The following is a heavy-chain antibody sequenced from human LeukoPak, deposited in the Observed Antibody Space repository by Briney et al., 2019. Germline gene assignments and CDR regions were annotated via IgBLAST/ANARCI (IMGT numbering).Heavy chain of an antibody. CDR3: ARDLIVVVVAATGAFDI. CDR2: ISAYNGNT. CDR1: GYTFTSYG. Sequence: ASVKVSCKASGYTFTSYGISWVRQAPGQGLEWMGWISAYNGNTNYAQKLQGGVTMTTDTSTSTAYMELRSLRSDDTAMYYCARDLIVVVVAATGAFDIWGQGTMVTVSS. V-gene: IGHV1-18*01. D-gene: IGHD2-15*01. J-gene: IGHJ3*02.